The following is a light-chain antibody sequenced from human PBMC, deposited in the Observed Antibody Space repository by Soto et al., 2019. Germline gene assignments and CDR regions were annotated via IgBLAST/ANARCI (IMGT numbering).Light chain of an antibody. Sequence: LTQPASVSGSLGQSITISCTGTSSDVGGFNYVSWYQQHPGKAPKLMIYEVSNRPSGVSNRFSGSKSGNTASLTISGLQAEDEADYYCSSYTSSSTYVFGSGTKVTVL. CDR3: SSYTSSSTYV. J-gene: IGLJ1*01. CDR2: EVS. V-gene: IGLV2-14*01. CDR1: SSDVGGFNY.